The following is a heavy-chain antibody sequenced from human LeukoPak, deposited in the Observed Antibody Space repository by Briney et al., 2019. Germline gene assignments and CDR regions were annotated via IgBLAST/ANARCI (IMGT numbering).Heavy chain of an antibody. J-gene: IGHJ4*02. CDR1: GYTFSNFG. V-gene: IGHV1-18*01. Sequence: ASVKVSCKSSGYTFSNFGFTWVRQAPGQGLEWMRWISAYNGETKFAQKLQGRVTMTTDTSASTAYMELRSLRSDDTAVYYCARIADRHLDYFFDYWGQGTLVTVS. D-gene: IGHD6-6*01. CDR2: ISAYNGET. CDR3: ARIADRHLDYFFDY.